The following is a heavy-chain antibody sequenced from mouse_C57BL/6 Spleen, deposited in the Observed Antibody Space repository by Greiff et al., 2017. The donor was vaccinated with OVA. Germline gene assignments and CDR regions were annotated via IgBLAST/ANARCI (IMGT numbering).Heavy chain of an antibody. CDR3: ARAGYFDY. V-gene: IGHV3-6*01. J-gene: IGHJ2*01. CDR2: ISYDGSN. CDR1: GYSLTSGYY. Sequence: ESGPGLVKPSQSLSLTCSVSGYSLTSGYYWNWIRQFPGNKLEWMGYISYDGSNNYNPSLKNRISITRDTSKNQFFLKLNSVTTEDTATYYCARAGYFDYWGQGTTLTVSS.